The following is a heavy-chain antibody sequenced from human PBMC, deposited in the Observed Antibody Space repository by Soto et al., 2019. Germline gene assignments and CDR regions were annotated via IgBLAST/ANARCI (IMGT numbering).Heavy chain of an antibody. CDR1: GYSFTSYW. Sequence: GESLKISCKGSGYSFTSYWISWVRQMPGKGLEWMGKIDPSDSYTNYSPSFQGHVTISADKSISTAYLQWRSLKASDTAMYYCARRDRGGYNDHDAFDIWGQGTMVTVSS. CDR3: ARRDRGGYNDHDAFDI. J-gene: IGHJ3*02. V-gene: IGHV5-10-1*01. CDR2: IDPSDSYT. D-gene: IGHD5-12*01.